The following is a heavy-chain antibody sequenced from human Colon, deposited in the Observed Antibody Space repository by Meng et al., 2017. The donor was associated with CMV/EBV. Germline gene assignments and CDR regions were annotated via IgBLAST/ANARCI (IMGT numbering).Heavy chain of an antibody. V-gene: IGHV3-21*04. J-gene: IGHJ3*02. CDR1: GFTFSSYS. D-gene: IGHD3-10*02. CDR2: ITGSSSYM. Sequence: GESLKISCAASGFTFSSYSMNWVRQAPGKGLEWVSSITGSSSYMYYADSVKGRFTISRDNAKNSLYLQMNSLRAEGTAIYYCAKCSPGRWDTFDIWGQGTMVTVSS. CDR3: AKCSPGRWDTFDI.